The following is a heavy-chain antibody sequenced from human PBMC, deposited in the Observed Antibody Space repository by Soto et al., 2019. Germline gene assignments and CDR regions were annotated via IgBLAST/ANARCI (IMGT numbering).Heavy chain of an antibody. Sequence: GESLKISCKASGYKFTTFWLNWVRQTPGKGLEWLGRIDPTDSFTNYSPPFEGHVTIPVDRSISTAYLQWNSLQASDTAIYYCARPASGGSRDAFDVWGQGXTVTVSS. V-gene: IGHV5-10-1*01. CDR1: GYKFTTFW. CDR2: IDPTDSFT. CDR3: ARPASGGSRDAFDV. J-gene: IGHJ3*01. D-gene: IGHD2-15*01.